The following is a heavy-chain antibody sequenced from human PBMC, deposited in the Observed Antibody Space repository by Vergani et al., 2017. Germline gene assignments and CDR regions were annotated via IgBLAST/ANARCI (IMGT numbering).Heavy chain of an antibody. CDR1: GYTFTGYY. V-gene: IGHV1-2*02. CDR2: INPNSGGT. Sequence: QVQLVQSGAEVKKPGDSVKVSCKASGYTFTGYYMHWVRQAPGQGIEWMGWINPNSGGTNYAQKFQGSVTMTRDTSISTAYMELSSLRSDDTAVYYCARDRRIAAAGTSWFDPWGQGTLVTVSS. D-gene: IGHD6-13*01. CDR3: ARDRRIAAAGTSWFDP. J-gene: IGHJ5*02.